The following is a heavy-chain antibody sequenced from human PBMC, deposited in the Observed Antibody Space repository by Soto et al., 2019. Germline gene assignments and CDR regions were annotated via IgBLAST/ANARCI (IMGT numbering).Heavy chain of an antibody. J-gene: IGHJ4*02. CDR2: ISYSGST. CDR1: GGSVSSGGYF. D-gene: IGHD6-19*01. Sequence: NPSETLSLTCTVSGGSVSSGGYFWSWIRQPPGKGLEWIGYISYSGSTKYNPSLESRVTISVDTSNKKFSLKLASVTAADTAVYYCARAPYSSGWPDSWGQGTLVTVSS. V-gene: IGHV4-61*08. CDR3: ARAPYSSGWPDS.